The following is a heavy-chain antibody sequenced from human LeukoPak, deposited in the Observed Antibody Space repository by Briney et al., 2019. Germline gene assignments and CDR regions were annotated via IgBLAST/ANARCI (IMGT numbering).Heavy chain of an antibody. D-gene: IGHD6-19*01. CDR3: ARQVVAVAGTGYFDY. Sequence: SETLSLTCTVSGGSIRGSSYYWGWIRQPPGKGLEWIGSIYYSGSTYYNASLKSRGTISVDTSKNQFSLKLNSVTAADTAVYFCARQVVAVAGTGYFDYWGQGTLVTVSS. CDR1: GGSIRGSSYY. CDR2: IYYSGST. V-gene: IGHV4-39*01. J-gene: IGHJ4*02.